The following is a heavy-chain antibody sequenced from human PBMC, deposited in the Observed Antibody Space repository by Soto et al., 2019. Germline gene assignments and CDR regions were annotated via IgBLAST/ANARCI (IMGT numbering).Heavy chain of an antibody. CDR1: GGSISSGGYY. CDR3: AREVGVGDGGVTYYYGMDV. J-gene: IGHJ6*02. D-gene: IGHD2-21*02. Sequence: SETLSLTCTVSGGSISSGGYYWSWIRQHPGKCLEWIGYIYYSGSTYYNPSLKSRVTISVDTSKNQFSLKLSSVTAADTAVYYCAREVGVGDGGVTYYYGMDVWGQGTTVTVYS. CDR2: IYYSGST. V-gene: IGHV4-31*03.